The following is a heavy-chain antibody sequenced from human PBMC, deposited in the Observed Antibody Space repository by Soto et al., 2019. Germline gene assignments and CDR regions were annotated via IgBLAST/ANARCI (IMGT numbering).Heavy chain of an antibody. CDR2: IDYSGST. CDR1: GGSISSYY. D-gene: IGHD2-2*01. CDR3: ARYCASTSCHPHYYYRLDV. J-gene: IGHJ6*02. V-gene: IGHV4-59*01. Sequence: PSETLSLTCTVSGGSISSYYWSWIRQPPGKRLEWIGYIDYSGSTNYKSSLKSRVTISVDTSKNQFYLRLSSVTAADTAVYYCARYCASTSCHPHYYYRLDVWGQGTTVTVSS.